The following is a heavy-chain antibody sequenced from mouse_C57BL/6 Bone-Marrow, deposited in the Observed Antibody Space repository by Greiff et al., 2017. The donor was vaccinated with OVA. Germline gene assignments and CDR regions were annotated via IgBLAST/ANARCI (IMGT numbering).Heavy chain of an antibody. CDR1: GYTFTSYW. J-gene: IGHJ2*01. D-gene: IGHD1-1*01. V-gene: IGHV1-64*01. CDR2: IHPNSGST. Sequence: QVQLQQPGAELVKPGASVKLSCKASGYTFTSYWMHWVKQRPGQGLEWIGMIHPNSGSTNYNEKFKSKATLTVDKSSSTAYMQLSSLTSEDSAVYYCASRSSSYYFDNWGQGTTLTVSS. CDR3: ASRSSSYYFDN.